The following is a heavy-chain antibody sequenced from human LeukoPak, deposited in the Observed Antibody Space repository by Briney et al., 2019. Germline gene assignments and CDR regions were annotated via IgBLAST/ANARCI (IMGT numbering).Heavy chain of an antibody. J-gene: IGHJ5*02. CDR3: AREGDYYDSSGYYSFDP. D-gene: IGHD3-22*01. Sequence: GASVKVSCKASGGTFSSYAISWVRQAPGQGLEWMGRIIPILGIANYAQKFQGRVTITADKSTSTAYMELSSLRSEDTAVYYCAREGDYYDSSGYYSFDPWGQGTLVTVSS. CDR2: IIPILGIA. V-gene: IGHV1-69*04. CDR1: GGTFSSYA.